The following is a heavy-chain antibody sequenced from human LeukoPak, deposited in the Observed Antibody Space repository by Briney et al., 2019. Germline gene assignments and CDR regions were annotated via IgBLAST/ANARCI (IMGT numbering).Heavy chain of an antibody. V-gene: IGHV3-7*01. D-gene: IGHD6-19*01. CDR3: ARGSSSPLGMDV. CDR2: IKDDGRQK. CDR1: GFTFRTYW. Sequence: GGSLRLSCAASGFTFRTYWMTWVRQAPGKGLEWVANIKDDGRQKYYVDSVKGLFTISRDNAKNSLYLQMNSLRAEDTAVYYCARGSSSPLGMDVWGQGTTVTVSS. J-gene: IGHJ6*02.